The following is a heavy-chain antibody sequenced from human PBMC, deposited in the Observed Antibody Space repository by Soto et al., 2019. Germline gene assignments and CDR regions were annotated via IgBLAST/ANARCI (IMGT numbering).Heavy chain of an antibody. Sequence: SEILSRTCTVTGDSVSIYYWSWMRQPPGKGLECMGDVYYSGSTNYNPPLKSRVTISVDTSKNQLSLRLKSVTAADTAVYYCARAETSGIHYFDYWGQGSLVTVS. D-gene: IGHD6-13*01. CDR2: VYYSGST. CDR1: GDSVSIYY. CDR3: ARAETSGIHYFDY. V-gene: IGHV4-59*02. J-gene: IGHJ4*02.